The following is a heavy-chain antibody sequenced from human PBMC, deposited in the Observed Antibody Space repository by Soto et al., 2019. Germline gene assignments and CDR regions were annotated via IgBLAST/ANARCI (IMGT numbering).Heavy chain of an antibody. CDR2: IYTDDNI. CDR1: GFTVSGNY. D-gene: IGHD2-21*01. V-gene: IGHV3-53*01. J-gene: IGHJ6*02. Sequence: EVQLVESGGGLVQPGGSLRLSCAASGFTVSGNYVTWVRQAPGKGLEWVSVIYTDDNIYYADSVTFRFTIYRDNSKNTFYLQMNRLRVEDTAVYYCATELIAKYGMDVWGQGTTVTVSS. CDR3: ATELIAKYGMDV.